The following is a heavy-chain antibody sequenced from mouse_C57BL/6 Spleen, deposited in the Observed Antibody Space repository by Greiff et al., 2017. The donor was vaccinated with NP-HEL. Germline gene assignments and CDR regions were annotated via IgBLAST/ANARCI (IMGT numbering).Heavy chain of an antibody. CDR2: IYPGSGNT. CDR3: ASGGNYDWFAY. D-gene: IGHD2-1*01. J-gene: IGHJ3*01. CDR1: GYTFTDYY. Sequence: VKLMESGAELVRPGASVKLSCKASGYTFTDYYINWVKQRPGQGLEWIARIYPGSGNTYYNEKFKGKATLTAEKSSSTAYMQLSSRTSEDSAVYFCASGGNYDWFAYWGQGTLVTVSA. V-gene: IGHV1-76*01.